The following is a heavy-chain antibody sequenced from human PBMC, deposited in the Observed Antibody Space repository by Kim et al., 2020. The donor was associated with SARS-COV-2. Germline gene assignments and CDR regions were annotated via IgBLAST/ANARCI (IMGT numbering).Heavy chain of an antibody. CDR2: ISSSGSTI. CDR3: ARDGPYDFWSGYSSRAFDI. V-gene: IGHV3-48*03. D-gene: IGHD3-3*01. J-gene: IGHJ3*02. CDR1: GFTFSSYE. Sequence: GGSLRLSCAASGFTFSSYEMNWVRQAPGKGLEWVSYISSSGSTIYYADSVKGRFTISRDNAKNSLYLQMNSLRAEDTAVYYCARDGPYDFWSGYSSRAFDIWGQGTMVTVSS.